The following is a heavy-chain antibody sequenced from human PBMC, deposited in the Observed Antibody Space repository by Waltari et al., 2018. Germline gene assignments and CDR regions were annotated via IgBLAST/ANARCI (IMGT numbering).Heavy chain of an antibody. Sequence: QVQLVQSGAEVKKPGASVKVSCKASGYTFTGYYMHWVRQAPGQGLEWMGRINPNSGGTNYAQKFQGRVTMTRDTSISTAYMELSRLRSDDTAVYYCAKDGGGFWSGYPGSYYYDNWGEGTLVTVSS. CDR2: INPNSGGT. J-gene: IGHJ4*02. CDR1: GYTFTGYY. D-gene: IGHD3-3*01. CDR3: AKDGGGFWSGYPGSYYYDN. V-gene: IGHV1-2*06.